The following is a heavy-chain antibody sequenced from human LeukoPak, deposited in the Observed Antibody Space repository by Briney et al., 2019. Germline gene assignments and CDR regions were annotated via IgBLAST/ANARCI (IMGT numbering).Heavy chain of an antibody. J-gene: IGHJ4*02. CDR1: GFTFSSYG. Sequence: GGSLRLSCAASGFTFSSYGMHWVRQAPGKWLEWVAVISYDGSNKYYADSVKGRFTISRDNSKNTLYLQMNSLRAEDTAVYYCAKDSYSSGWYGFDYWGQGTLVTVSS. V-gene: IGHV3-30*18. D-gene: IGHD6-19*01. CDR2: ISYDGSNK. CDR3: AKDSYSSGWYGFDY.